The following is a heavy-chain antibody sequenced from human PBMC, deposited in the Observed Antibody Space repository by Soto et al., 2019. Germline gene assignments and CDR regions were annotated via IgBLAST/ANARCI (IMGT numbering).Heavy chain of an antibody. CDR2: IYYSGST. CDR1: SGSISSSYY. Sequence: SETLSLTCAVSSGSISSSYYWGWIRQPPGKGLEWIGSIYYSGSTYYNPSLKSRVTISVDTSKNQFSLKLSSVTAADTAVYYCARSIAVAGEFDYWGQGTLVTVSS. D-gene: IGHD6-19*01. V-gene: IGHV4-39*01. CDR3: ARSIAVAGEFDY. J-gene: IGHJ4*02.